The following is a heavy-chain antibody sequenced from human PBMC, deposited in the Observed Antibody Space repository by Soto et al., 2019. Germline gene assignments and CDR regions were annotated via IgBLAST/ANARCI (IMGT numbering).Heavy chain of an antibody. CDR2: IYWDDDK. Sequence: QITLKESGPTLVKPTQTLTLTCTFSGFSLSSTRMAVGWIRQPPGKALEWLALIYWDDDKRYSPFLKSRLTITKDTSKNQGVLTMSNMDPVDTARYYCAHIVVAGLGYYFDYWCQGTLVTVSS. D-gene: IGHD6-19*01. CDR1: GFSLSSTRMA. J-gene: IGHJ4*02. CDR3: AHIVVAGLGYYFDY. V-gene: IGHV2-5*02.